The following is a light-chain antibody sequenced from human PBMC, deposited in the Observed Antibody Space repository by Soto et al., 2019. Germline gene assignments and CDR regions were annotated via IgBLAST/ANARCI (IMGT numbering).Light chain of an antibody. V-gene: IGKV1-5*03. CDR1: QTISSW. Sequence: DIQMTQSPSTLSGSVGDRFTITYRASQTISSWLAWYQQKPGKAPKLLIYKASTLKSGVPSRFSGSGSGTEFTLTISSLQPDDFATYYCQHYNSYSEAFGQGTKVDIK. J-gene: IGKJ1*01. CDR3: QHYNSYSEA. CDR2: KAS.